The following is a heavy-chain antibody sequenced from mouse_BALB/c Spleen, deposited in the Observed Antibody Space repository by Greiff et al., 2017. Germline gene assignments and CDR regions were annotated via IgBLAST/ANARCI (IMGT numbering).Heavy chain of an antibody. CDR2: ISSGGSYT. D-gene: IGHD2-14*01. CDR3: TRERDRYDGQYYFDY. CDR1: GFTFSSYT. V-gene: IGHV5-6-4*01. Sequence: EVQRVESGGGLVKPGGSLKLSCAASGFTFSSYTMSWVRQTPEKRLEWVATISSGGSYTYYPDSVKGRFTISRDNAKNTLYLQMSSLKSEDTAMYYCTRERDRYDGQYYFDYWGQGTTLTVSS. J-gene: IGHJ2*01.